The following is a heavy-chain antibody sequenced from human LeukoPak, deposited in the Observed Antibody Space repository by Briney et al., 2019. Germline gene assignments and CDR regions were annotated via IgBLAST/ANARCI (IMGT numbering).Heavy chain of an antibody. CDR3: ARDLAGFQEPRYYYYMDV. V-gene: IGHV3-66*02. CDR2: IYSDDRA. D-gene: IGHD1-14*01. CDR1: GFTVRRNV. Sequence: GGSLRLSCVASGFTVRRNVMSWVRQAPGKGLEWVSLIYSDDRAFYADSVKGRFTISGNNSKNTLFLQMSSLKPEDTAIYYCARDLAGFQEPRYYYYMDVWGKGTTVTVSS. J-gene: IGHJ6*03.